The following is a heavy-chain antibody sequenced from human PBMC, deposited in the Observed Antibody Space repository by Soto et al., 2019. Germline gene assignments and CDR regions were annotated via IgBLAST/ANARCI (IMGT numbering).Heavy chain of an antibody. J-gene: IGHJ4*02. D-gene: IGHD3-22*01. CDR3: ARWVRLPPQLRITMIVVVISTFDY. CDR1: GFTFSDHY. Sequence: GGSLRLSCAASGFTFSDHYMDWVRQAPGKGLEWVGRTRNKANSYTTEYAASVKGRFTISRDDSKNSLYLQMNSLKTEDTAVYYCARWVRLPPQLRITMIVVVISTFDYWGQGTLVTVSS. V-gene: IGHV3-72*01. CDR2: TRNKANSYTT.